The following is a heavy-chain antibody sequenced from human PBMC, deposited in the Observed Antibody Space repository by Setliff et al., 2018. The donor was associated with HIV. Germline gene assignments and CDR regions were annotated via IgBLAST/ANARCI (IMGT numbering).Heavy chain of an antibody. D-gene: IGHD5-18*01. CDR3: ARDDSGYNYGGRGMDV. CDR1: GFTFNTYG. V-gene: IGHV3-23*01. CDR2: MSGINDNK. Sequence: GGSLRLSCAASGFTFNTYGMNWVRQAPGKGLEWVSLMSGINDNKYYGDSVKGRFTISRDNSKNTLSLQMDILRAEDTAIYYCARDDSGYNYGGRGMDVWGQGTTVTVSS. J-gene: IGHJ6*02.